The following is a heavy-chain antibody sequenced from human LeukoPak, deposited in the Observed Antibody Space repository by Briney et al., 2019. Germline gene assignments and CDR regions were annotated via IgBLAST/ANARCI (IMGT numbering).Heavy chain of an antibody. J-gene: IGHJ4*02. Sequence: SETLSLTCAVSGGSISSSNWWSWVRQPPGKGLGWIGEIYHSGSTNYNPSLKSRVTISVDKSKNQFSLKLSSVTAAGTAVYYCARVGDYYDSSGYYFRCFDYWGQGTLVTVSS. CDR1: GGSISSSNW. D-gene: IGHD3-22*01. CDR3: ARVGDYYDSSGYYFRCFDY. V-gene: IGHV4-4*02. CDR2: IYHSGST.